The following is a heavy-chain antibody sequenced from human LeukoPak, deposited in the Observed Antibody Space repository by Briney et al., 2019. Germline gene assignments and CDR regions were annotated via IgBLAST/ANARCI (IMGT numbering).Heavy chain of an antibody. D-gene: IGHD2-2*01. J-gene: IGHJ4*02. Sequence: ASVKVSCKASGYTFTSYGISWVRQAPRQGLEWMGWISAYNGNTNYAQKLQGRVTMTTDTSTSTAYMELRSLRSDDTAVYYCASELGYCSSTSCPLGYWGQGTLVTVSS. V-gene: IGHV1-18*01. CDR1: GYTFTSYG. CDR3: ASELGYCSSTSCPLGY. CDR2: ISAYNGNT.